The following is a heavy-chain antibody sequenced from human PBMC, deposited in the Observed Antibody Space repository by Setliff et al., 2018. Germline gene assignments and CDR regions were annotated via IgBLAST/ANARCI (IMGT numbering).Heavy chain of an antibody. D-gene: IGHD6-19*01. CDR2: ISYDGSNK. Sequence: GGSLRLSCAASGFIFSSYAMHWVRQAPGKGLEWVAVISYDGSNKYYAESVKGRFTISRENSKNTLYLQTNSLKTEDTAVYYCTREGGRGYSSGWYVFDYWGQGTLVTVSS. CDR1: GFIFSSYA. CDR3: TREGGRGYSSGWYVFDY. J-gene: IGHJ4*02. V-gene: IGHV3-30-3*01.